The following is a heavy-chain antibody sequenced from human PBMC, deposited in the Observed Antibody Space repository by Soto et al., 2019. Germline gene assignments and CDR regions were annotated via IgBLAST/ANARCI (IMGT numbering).Heavy chain of an antibody. D-gene: IGHD2-8*02. CDR1: GGPVRDAFSY. CDR3: ARELEGGVFDI. Sequence: QVHLQESCPQLVKPSQPLPLTCTVSGGPVRDAFSYWTWIRQRPGKGPEWMGYLSYTGSTYYNPSPRNRVTISVDESSNLLSLRMSSVPAADTAVYYCARELEGGVFDIWGRGPLVTVSS. V-gene: IGHV4-30-4*01. J-gene: IGHJ3*02. CDR2: LSYTGST.